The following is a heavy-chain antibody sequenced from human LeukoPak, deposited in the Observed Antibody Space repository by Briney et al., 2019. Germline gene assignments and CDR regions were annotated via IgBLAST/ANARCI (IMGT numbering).Heavy chain of an antibody. CDR1: GGSINYYY. D-gene: IGHD3-22*01. V-gene: IGHV4-59*01. CDR2: IYYSGAT. CDR3: ARHHDRPYYFDY. J-gene: IGHJ4*02. Sequence: SETLSLTCTVSGGSINYYYWMWIRQPPGKGLEWIGYIYYSGATHYNPSLKSRVTMLVDTSKNQFSLKLSSVTAADTAVYYCARHHDRPYYFDYWGQGTLVTVS.